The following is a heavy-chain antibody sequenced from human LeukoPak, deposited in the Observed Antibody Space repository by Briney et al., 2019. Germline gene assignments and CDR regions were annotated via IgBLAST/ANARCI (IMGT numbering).Heavy chain of an antibody. Sequence: KPSETLSLTCTVSGGSISSYYWSWIRQPAGKGLEWIGRIYTSGGTNYNPSLKSRVTMSVDTSKNQFSLKLSSVTAADTAVYYCARDPICSSTSCPRSYAFDIWGQGTMVTVSS. CDR2: IYTSGGT. V-gene: IGHV4-4*07. CDR1: GGSISSYY. D-gene: IGHD2-2*01. J-gene: IGHJ3*02. CDR3: ARDPICSSTSCPRSYAFDI.